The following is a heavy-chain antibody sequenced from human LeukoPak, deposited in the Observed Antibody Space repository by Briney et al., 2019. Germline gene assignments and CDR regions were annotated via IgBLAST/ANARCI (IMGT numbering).Heavy chain of an antibody. D-gene: IGHD3-9*01. CDR2: IRSKNYGGTT. J-gene: IGHJ4*02. CDR1: GFIFGDYA. CDR3: TTADYDILTGYFDY. V-gene: IGHV3-49*03. Sequence: GGSLRLSCTTSGFIFGDYAMSWFRQAPGKGLEWVGFIRSKNYGGTTQYAAPAKGRFTISRDDSKRIAYLQMNSLKTEDTAVYYCTTADYDILTGYFDYWGQGTLVTVSS.